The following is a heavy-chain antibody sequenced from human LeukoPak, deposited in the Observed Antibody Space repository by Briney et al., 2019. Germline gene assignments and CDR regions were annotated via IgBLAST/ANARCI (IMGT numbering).Heavy chain of an antibody. V-gene: IGHV3-21*01. CDR2: ISSSSSYI. CDR3: ARDGRDGYNSPSGSEYFQH. D-gene: IGHD5-24*01. Sequence: PGGSLRLSCAASGFTFSSYSMNWVRQAPGKGLEWVSSISSSSSYIYYAGSVKGRFTISRDNAKNSLYLQMNSLRAEGTAVYYCARDGRDGYNSPSGSEYFQHWGQGTLVTVSS. J-gene: IGHJ1*01. CDR1: GFTFSSYS.